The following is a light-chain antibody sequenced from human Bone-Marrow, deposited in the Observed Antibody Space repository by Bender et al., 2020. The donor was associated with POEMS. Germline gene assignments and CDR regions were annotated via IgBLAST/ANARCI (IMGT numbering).Light chain of an antibody. CDR2: DVT. Sequence: QSALTQPRSVSGCPGQSITISCTGTSSDVDAYNFVSWYQQHPGKAPKLIIYDVTKRPSGVPDRFSGSKSGTSASLAITGLQAEDEADYYCQSYDSSLRGVFGGGTKLTVL. CDR1: SSDVDAYNF. CDR3: QSYDSSLRGV. J-gene: IGLJ2*01. V-gene: IGLV2-11*01.